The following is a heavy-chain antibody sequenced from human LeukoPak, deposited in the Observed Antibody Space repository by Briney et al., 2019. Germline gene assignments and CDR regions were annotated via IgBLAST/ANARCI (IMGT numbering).Heavy chain of an antibody. CDR3: ARVGFWGGYYSAGEFDY. D-gene: IGHD3-3*01. V-gene: IGHV1-18*01. CDR1: GYTFTSYG. J-gene: IGHJ4*02. CDR2: ISAYNGNT. Sequence: GASVKVSCKASGYTFTSYGISGVRQAPGQGLEWMGWISAYNGNTNYAQKLQGRVTMTTDTSTSTAYMELRSLRSDDTAVYYCARVGFWGGYYSAGEFDYWGQGTLVTVSS.